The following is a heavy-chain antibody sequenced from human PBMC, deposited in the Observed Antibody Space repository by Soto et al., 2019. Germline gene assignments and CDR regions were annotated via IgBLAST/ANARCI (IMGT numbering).Heavy chain of an antibody. Sequence: QVQLVQSGAEVKKPGSSVKVSCKASGGTFSSYTISWVRQAPGQGLEWMGRTIPILGIANYAQKFQGRVTITADKSTSTAYMELSSLRSEDTAVYYCAAEYGGNSAWGQGTLVTVSS. CDR2: TIPILGIA. CDR3: AAEYGGNSA. D-gene: IGHD4-17*01. J-gene: IGHJ4*02. V-gene: IGHV1-69*02. CDR1: GGTFSSYT.